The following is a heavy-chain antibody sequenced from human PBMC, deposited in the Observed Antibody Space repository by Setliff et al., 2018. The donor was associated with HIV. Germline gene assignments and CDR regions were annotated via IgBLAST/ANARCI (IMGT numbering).Heavy chain of an antibody. Sequence: ASVKVSCKASGYTFTGDYINWVRQAPGQGLEWMGWINPNSGGANYAQKFQGRVTMTRDTSITTAYMELSRLRSDDAAVYYCARDRYHYGSSGYVRYFDYWGQGTLVTVSS. D-gene: IGHD3-22*01. CDR1: GYTFTGDY. J-gene: IGHJ4*02. CDR3: ARDRYHYGSSGYVRYFDY. V-gene: IGHV1-2*02. CDR2: INPNSGGA.